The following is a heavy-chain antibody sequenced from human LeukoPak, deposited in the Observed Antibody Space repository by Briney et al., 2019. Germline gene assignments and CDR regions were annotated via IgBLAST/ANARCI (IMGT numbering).Heavy chain of an antibody. Sequence: ASVKVSCKASGYTFTSYGISWVRQDPGQGLEWMGWISAYNGNTNYAQKLQGRVTMTRNTSISTAYMELSSLRSEDTAVYYCARGSKYSGYDSWGQGTLVTVSS. D-gene: IGHD5-12*01. CDR1: GYTFTSYG. CDR2: ISAYNGNT. CDR3: ARGSKYSGYDS. V-gene: IGHV1-18*01. J-gene: IGHJ4*02.